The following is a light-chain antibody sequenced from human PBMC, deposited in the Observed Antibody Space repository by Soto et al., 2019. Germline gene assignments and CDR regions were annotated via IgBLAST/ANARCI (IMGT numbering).Light chain of an antibody. CDR3: SSSVPESTYV. Sequence: QSVLTQPASVSGSAGQSITISCTGTSSDVGGYEYVSWYQQHPGRAPKLMIYEVSNRPSGVSNRFSGSKSGNTASLTISGLQAVVDAYYYCSSSVPESTYVFGTGTKVTVL. J-gene: IGLJ1*01. V-gene: IGLV2-14*01. CDR2: EVS. CDR1: SSDVGGYEY.